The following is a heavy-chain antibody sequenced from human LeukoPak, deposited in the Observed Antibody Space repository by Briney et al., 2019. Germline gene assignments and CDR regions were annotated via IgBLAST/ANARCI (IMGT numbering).Heavy chain of an antibody. Sequence: SETLSLTCTVSGGSISSSNYYWGWIRQPPGKGLEWIGSIYYSGSTYYNPSLKSRVTISVDTSKNQFSLKLSSVTAADTAVYYCASLYSSGWYGFGYWGQGTLVTVSS. CDR2: IYYSGST. CDR3: ASLYSSGWYGFGY. D-gene: IGHD6-19*01. V-gene: IGHV4-39*01. J-gene: IGHJ4*02. CDR1: GGSISSSNYY.